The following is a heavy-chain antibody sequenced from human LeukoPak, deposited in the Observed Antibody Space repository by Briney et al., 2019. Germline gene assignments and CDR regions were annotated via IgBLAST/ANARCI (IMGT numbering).Heavy chain of an antibody. D-gene: IGHD6-19*01. J-gene: IGHJ4*02. V-gene: IGHV4-4*02. CDR3: ARPIAGSSVWRSFDY. Sequence: PSETLSLTCAVSGASISSSNWWTWVRQPPGKGLEWIGEIYQSGSTNYNPSLKSRVTISGDNSKNQFSLKLTSVTAADTAVYYCARPIAGSSVWRSFDYWGQGTLVTVSS. CDR2: IYQSGST. CDR1: GASISSSNW.